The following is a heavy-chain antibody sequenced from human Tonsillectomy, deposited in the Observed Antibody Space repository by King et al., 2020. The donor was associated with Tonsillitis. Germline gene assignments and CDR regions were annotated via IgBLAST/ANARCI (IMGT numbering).Heavy chain of an antibody. CDR2: IRWNSGSI. CDR1: GFTFDYYS. CDR3: AKDKRVVITTLFDY. D-gene: IGHD3-22*01. V-gene: IGHV3-9*01. Sequence: VQLVESGGGLVQPGRSLRLSCAASGFTFDYYSMHWFRQAPGKGLDWVSGIRWNSGSIGFADSVKGRLTISIDNAKNSLYLQVNSLRAEDTALYYCAKDKRVVITTLFDYWGQGTLVTVSS. J-gene: IGHJ4*02.